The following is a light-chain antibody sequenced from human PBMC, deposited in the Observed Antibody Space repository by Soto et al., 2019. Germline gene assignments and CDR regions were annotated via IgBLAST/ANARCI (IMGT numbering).Light chain of an antibody. CDR2: SND. V-gene: IGLV1-44*01. CDR1: SSNIGTNA. Sequence: QSVLTQPPSASGTPGQRVTFSCSGSSSNIGTNAVSWYQQLPGAAPKLLIKSNDQRPSGVPDRFSGSKSGASASLAIRGLQSEDEADYFCAAWDDSLNGYVFGTATKVTVL. J-gene: IGLJ1*01. CDR3: AAWDDSLNGYV.